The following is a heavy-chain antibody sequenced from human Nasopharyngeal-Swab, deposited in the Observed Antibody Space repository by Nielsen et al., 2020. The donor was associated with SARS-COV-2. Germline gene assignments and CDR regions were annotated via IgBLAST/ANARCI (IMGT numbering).Heavy chain of an antibody. J-gene: IGHJ4*02. V-gene: IGHV3-74*01. D-gene: IGHD2-15*01. CDR2: INSDGSST. CDR1: GFTFSSYW. Sequence: GGSLRLSCAASGFTFSSYWMHWVRQAPGKGLVWVSRINSDGSSTSYADSVKGRFTISRDNAKNTLYLQMNSLRAEDTAVYYCARDRFGGCSGGSCYYSSPDYWGQGTLVTVSS. CDR3: ARDRFGGCSGGSCYYSSPDY.